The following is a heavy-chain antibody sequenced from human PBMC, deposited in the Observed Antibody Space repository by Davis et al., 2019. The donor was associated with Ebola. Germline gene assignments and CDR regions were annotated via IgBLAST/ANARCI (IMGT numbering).Heavy chain of an antibody. J-gene: IGHJ5*02. D-gene: IGHD5-12*01. Sequence: PSETLSLTCTVSGGSISSSSYYWGWIRQPPGKGLEWIGSIYYSGSTYYNPSLKSRVTISVDTSKNQFSLKLSSVTAADTAVYYCARSTVIVATIPGGNWFDPWGQGTLVTVSS. CDR1: GGSISSSSYY. V-gene: IGHV4-39*01. CDR2: IYYSGST. CDR3: ARSTVIVATIPGGNWFDP.